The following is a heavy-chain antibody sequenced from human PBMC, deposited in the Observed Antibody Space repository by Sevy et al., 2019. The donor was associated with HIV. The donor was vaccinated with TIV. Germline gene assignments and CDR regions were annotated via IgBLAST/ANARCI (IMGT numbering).Heavy chain of an antibody. J-gene: IGHJ4*02. CDR1: GFTFSNFG. V-gene: IGHV3-30*02. Sequence: GGSLRLSCTASGFTFSNFGMHWVRQVPGKGLEWVTFIRYDGSDKYYAASVKGRFTISRDDSKNTLYLQMDSLKPEDTGIYYCAKDLAGPGRRYFDYWGQGTLVTVSS. CDR3: AKDLAGPGRRYFDY. D-gene: IGHD6-13*01. CDR2: IRYDGSDK.